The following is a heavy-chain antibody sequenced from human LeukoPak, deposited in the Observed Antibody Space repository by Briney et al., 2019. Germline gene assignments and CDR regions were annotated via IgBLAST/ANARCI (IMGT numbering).Heavy chain of an antibody. J-gene: IGHJ2*01. CDR2: IRYDGSNK. Sequence: SGGSLRLSCAASGFTFSSYGMHWVRQAPGKGLEWVAFIRYDGSNKYYADSVKGRFTISGDNSKNTLYLQMNSLRAEDTALYYCAKGYDFDWLPSSPFRYFDLWGRGTLVTVSS. CDR3: AKGYDFDWLPSSPFRYFDL. V-gene: IGHV3-30*02. D-gene: IGHD3-9*01. CDR1: GFTFSSYG.